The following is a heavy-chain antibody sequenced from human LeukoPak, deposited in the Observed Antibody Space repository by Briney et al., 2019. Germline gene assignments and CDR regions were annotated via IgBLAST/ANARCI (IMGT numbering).Heavy chain of an antibody. CDR2: INAGNGNT. J-gene: IGHJ4*02. CDR3: ARDRYIGSSWYYFDY. D-gene: IGHD6-13*01. V-gene: IGHV1-3*01. Sequence: ASVKVSCKASGYTFTSYAMHWVRQAPGQRLEWMGWINAGNGNTKYSQKFQGRVTITRDTSASTAYMELSSLRSEDTAVYYCARDRYIGSSWYYFDYWGQGTLVTVSS. CDR1: GYTFTSYA.